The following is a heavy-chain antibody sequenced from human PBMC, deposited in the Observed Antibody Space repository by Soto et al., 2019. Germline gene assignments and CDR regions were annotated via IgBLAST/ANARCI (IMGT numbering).Heavy chain of an antibody. Sequence: QVQLVQSGAEVKKPGSSVKVSCKGSGGTFSSYTISWVRQAPGQGLEWMGRIIPILGIANHAQKFQGRVTITADKSTSTAYMELRSLSSEDTAVYYCARFLGSYGMDVWGQGTTVTVSS. J-gene: IGHJ6*02. CDR2: IIPILGIA. D-gene: IGHD1-26*01. CDR3: ARFLGSYGMDV. V-gene: IGHV1-69*02. CDR1: GGTFSSYT.